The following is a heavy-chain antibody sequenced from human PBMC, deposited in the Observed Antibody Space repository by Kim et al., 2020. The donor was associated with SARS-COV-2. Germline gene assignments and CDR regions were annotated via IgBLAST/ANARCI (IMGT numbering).Heavy chain of an antibody. CDR1: GGSISSSSYY. Sequence: SETLSLICTVSGGSISSSSYYWGWIRQPPGKGLEWIGSIYYSGSTYYNPSLKSRVTISVDTSKNQFSLKLSSVTAASTAVYYCARRPIIRYFDWLLFYYYGMGVWGQGTTVTVSS. CDR3: ARRPIIRYFDWLLFYYYGMGV. D-gene: IGHD3-9*01. V-gene: IGHV4-39*01. J-gene: IGHJ6*02. CDR2: IYYSGST.